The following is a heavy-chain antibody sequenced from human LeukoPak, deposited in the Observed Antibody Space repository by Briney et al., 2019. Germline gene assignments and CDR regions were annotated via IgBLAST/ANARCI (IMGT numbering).Heavy chain of an antibody. V-gene: IGHV4-31*03. D-gene: IGHD1-14*01. Sequence: SETLSLTCTVSGGPISTVVYNWNWIRQHPGKGLEWIGYIFYSGSTYYSPSLKSRINISLDTSKNLFSLKLSSVTAADTAVYYCAREVATGVGYYGMDVWGQGTTVTVSS. CDR3: AREVATGVGYYGMDV. J-gene: IGHJ6*02. CDR1: GGPISTVVYN. CDR2: IFYSGST.